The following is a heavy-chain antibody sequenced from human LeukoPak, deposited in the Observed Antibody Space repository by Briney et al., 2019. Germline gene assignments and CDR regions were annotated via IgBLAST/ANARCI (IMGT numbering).Heavy chain of an antibody. CDR1: GYTFTGYY. J-gene: IGHJ6*03. CDR2: INPNSGGT. Sequence: GASVKVSCQASGYTFTGYYMHWVRQAPGQGLEWMGWINPNSGGTNYAQKFQGRVTMTRDTSISTAYMELSRLRSDDTAVYYCARERGDYYYDSSGYYPRPREYYYYYYMDVWGKGTTVTVSS. CDR3: ARERGDYYYDSSGYYPRPREYYYYYYMDV. V-gene: IGHV1-2*02. D-gene: IGHD3-22*01.